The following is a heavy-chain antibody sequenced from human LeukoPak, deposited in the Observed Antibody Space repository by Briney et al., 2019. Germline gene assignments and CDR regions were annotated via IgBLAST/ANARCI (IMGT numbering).Heavy chain of an antibody. CDR2: INHSGST. J-gene: IGHJ6*04. Sequence: SETLSLTCAVYGGSFSGYYWSWIRQPPGEGLEWIGEINHSGSTRYNPSLESRITISEDTSKNHFSLKLSSVTAADTAVYYCASLRLRSLDVWGNGTTVIISS. V-gene: IGHV4-34*01. CDR1: GGSFSGYY. CDR3: ASLRLRSLDV. D-gene: IGHD4-17*01.